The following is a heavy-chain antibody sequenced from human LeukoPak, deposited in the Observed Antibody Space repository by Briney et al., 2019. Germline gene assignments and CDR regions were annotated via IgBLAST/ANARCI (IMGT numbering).Heavy chain of an antibody. V-gene: IGHV3-21*01. J-gene: IGHJ4*02. Sequence: GGSLRLSCAASGFNFSSYSMNWVRQAPGKGLEWVSYIRSSSSYIFYALSVKRPFTISRDNAKNSLYLQMNSLRAEDTAVYFCVKDFGGYCSGGSCYSGWSDYWGQGTLVTVSS. CDR3: VKDFGGYCSGGSCYSGWSDY. CDR1: GFNFSSYS. CDR2: IRSSSSYI. D-gene: IGHD2-15*01.